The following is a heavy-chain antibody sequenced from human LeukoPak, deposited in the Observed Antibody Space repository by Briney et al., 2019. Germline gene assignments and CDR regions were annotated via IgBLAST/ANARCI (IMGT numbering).Heavy chain of an antibody. CDR2: IYYSGST. J-gene: IGHJ3*02. Sequence: SETLSLTCTVSGGSISSSSYYWGWIRQPPGKGLEWIGSIYYSGSTYYNPSLKSRVSISVDTSKNQFSLKLSSVTAADTAVYYCARDNVGLQSYAFDIWGQGTMVTVSS. V-gene: IGHV4-39*07. CDR3: ARDNVGLQSYAFDI. CDR1: GGSISSSSYY. D-gene: IGHD2-8*01.